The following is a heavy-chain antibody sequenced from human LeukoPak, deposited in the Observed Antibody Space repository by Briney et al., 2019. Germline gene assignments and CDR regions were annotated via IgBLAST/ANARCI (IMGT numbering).Heavy chain of an antibody. CDR2: IYYSGST. V-gene: IGHV4-39*01. J-gene: IGHJ6*03. D-gene: IGHD6-6*01. CDR3: SRHLLSSSYYYYYYYMDV. CDR1: GGSITSSGYY. Sequence: SETLSLTCTVSGGSITSSGYYWGWTRQPPGKGLEWIGSIYYSGSTYYSPSLKSRVTISVDTSKNQFSLKLSSVTAADTAVYYCSRHLLSSSYYYYYYYMDVWGKGTTVTVSS.